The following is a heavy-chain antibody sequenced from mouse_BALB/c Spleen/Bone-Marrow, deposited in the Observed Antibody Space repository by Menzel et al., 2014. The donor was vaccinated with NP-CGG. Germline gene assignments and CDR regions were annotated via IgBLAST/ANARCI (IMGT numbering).Heavy chain of an antibody. CDR2: INPYNGDT. CDR1: GYSFTGYF. D-gene: IGHD2-4*01. Sequence: VQLQQSGPGLVKPGASVKISCKASGYSFTGYFMNWVMQSHGKSLEWIGRINPYNGDTFYNQKFKGKATLTVDKSSNTAHMELRSLASEDSAVYYCARIYDYDRGAWFAYWGQGTLVTVSA. J-gene: IGHJ3*01. CDR3: ARIYDYDRGAWFAY. V-gene: IGHV1-20*02.